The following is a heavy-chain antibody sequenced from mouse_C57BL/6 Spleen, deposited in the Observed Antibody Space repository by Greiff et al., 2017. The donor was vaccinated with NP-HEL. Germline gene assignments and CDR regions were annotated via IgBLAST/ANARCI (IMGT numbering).Heavy chain of an antibody. CDR1: GFTFSSYA. V-gene: IGHV5-4*01. Sequence: EVQRVESGRGLVKPGGSLKISCAASGFTFSSYAISWVRQTQEKRLEWVATISDGGSNTYYPDNVKGRFTNSRYNAKNNLYLLMSHLKSEDTAMYYCARDLNYWGQGTTLTVSS. CDR2: ISDGGSNT. CDR3: ARDLNY. J-gene: IGHJ2*01.